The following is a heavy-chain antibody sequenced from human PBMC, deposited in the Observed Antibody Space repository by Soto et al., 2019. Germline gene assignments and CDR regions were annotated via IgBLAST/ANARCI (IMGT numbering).Heavy chain of an antibody. CDR2: ISANAVSI. J-gene: IGHJ4*02. D-gene: IGHD6-19*01. Sequence: VQLLESGGGLVRPGGYLRLSCAGSGFTFTKYAMSWVRQAPGKGLEWVSTISANAVSIYYADSVKGRFTISRDTSQSTLYLQMNGLRAEDTAVYYCTKGPWLESALDYWGQGTLVTVSS. V-gene: IGHV3-23*01. CDR3: TKGPWLESALDY. CDR1: GFTFTKYA.